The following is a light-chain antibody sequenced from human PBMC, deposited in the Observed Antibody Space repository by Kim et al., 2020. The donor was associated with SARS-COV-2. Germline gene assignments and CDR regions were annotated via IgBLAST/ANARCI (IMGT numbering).Light chain of an antibody. CDR1: QDISNY. CDR2: AAS. Sequence: ASVGDRVTITGRASQDISNYLAWFQQRPGNPPKLLIYAASALQSGVPSRFSGSGSGTGFTLTISSLQPEDAATYYCQKYNSAPWTFGQGTKVDIK. V-gene: IGKV1-27*01. CDR3: QKYNSAPWT. J-gene: IGKJ1*01.